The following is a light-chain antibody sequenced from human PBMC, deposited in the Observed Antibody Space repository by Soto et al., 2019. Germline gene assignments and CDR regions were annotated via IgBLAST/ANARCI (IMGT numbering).Light chain of an antibody. CDR1: SGDVGSYNY. V-gene: IGLV2-8*01. CDR2: EVT. Sequence: QSALSQPTSASGSPGQSVTISCTGTSGDVGSYNYVSWYQQHPGKAPKLLIYEVTQRPSGVPDRFSGSKSDNTASLTVSGLQAEDEADYYCTSYAGNNNLLFGGGTKVTVL. CDR3: TSYAGNNNLL. J-gene: IGLJ2*01.